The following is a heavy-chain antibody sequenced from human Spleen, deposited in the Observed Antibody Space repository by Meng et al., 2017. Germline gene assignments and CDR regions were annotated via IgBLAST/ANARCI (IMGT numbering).Heavy chain of an antibody. CDR1: GGSIGSIDW. D-gene: IGHD6-19*01. CDR3: ASWIYSCGWQ. J-gene: IGHJ4*02. V-gene: IGHV4/OR15-8*02. Sequence: HVQLQVSGPGLVKPSGSLSFTSVVSGGSIGSIDWVSWVRQPPGKGLEWIGEIYHGGDTNYNPSLKSRVTIAIDRSKNQFSLKLSSVTAEDTAVYYCASWIYSCGWQWGQGTLVTVSS. CDR2: IYHGGDT.